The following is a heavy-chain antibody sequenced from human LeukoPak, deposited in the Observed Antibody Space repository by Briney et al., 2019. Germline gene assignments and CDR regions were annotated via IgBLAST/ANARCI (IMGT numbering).Heavy chain of an antibody. CDR3: ARVLGSYYYAMDV. Sequence: SGGSLRLSCPAASGFTVSSNYMSWVRQAPGKGLEWVSVIYGGGSTSYADSVKGRFTFSRDTSKNTLYLQMNSLRPEDTAVYYCARVLGSYYYAMDVWGQGTTVTVSS. CDR1: GFTVSSNY. CDR2: IYGGGST. V-gene: IGHV3-66*02. D-gene: IGHD7-27*01. J-gene: IGHJ6*02.